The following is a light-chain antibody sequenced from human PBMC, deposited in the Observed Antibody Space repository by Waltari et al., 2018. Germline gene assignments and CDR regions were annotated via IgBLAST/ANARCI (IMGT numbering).Light chain of an antibody. J-gene: IGLJ3*02. CDR1: SSDVGRYNL. Sequence: QSALTQPASVSGFPGQSITISCTGTSSDVGRYNLVSCYQQYPGKAPQLMIYDGSKRPSGVSNRLSGSKSGNTASLTISGLQAEDEADYYCCSYADSSTLVFGGGTKLTVL. CDR2: DGS. CDR3: CSYADSSTLV. V-gene: IGLV2-23*01.